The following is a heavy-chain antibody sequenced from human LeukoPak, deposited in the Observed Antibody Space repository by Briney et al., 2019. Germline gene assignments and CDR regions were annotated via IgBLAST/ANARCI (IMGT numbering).Heavy chain of an antibody. V-gene: IGHV3-53*01. Sequence: GGSLRLSCAASGFTVSHNYMSWVRPAPGKGLEWVSIIYNDGSSYCADSVKGRFTISRDNSKNTVYLQMNSLRAEDTDVYYCARDRHYYDTSGDRSYFFDYWGQGTLVIVSS. D-gene: IGHD3-22*01. CDR2: IYNDGSS. J-gene: IGHJ4*02. CDR1: GFTVSHNY. CDR3: ARDRHYYDTSGDRSYFFDY.